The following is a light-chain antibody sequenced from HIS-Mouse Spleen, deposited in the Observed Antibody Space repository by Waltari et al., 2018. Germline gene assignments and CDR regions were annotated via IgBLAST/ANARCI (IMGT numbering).Light chain of an antibody. J-gene: IGLJ2*01. CDR2: QDS. CDR3: QAWDSSTAV. Sequence: SYELTQPPSVSVSPGQTASITCSGHKLGDKYACWYQQKPGPSPVLVIYQDSKRPSGIPERFSGSNSGNTATLTISGTQAMDEADYYCQAWDSSTAVFGGGTKLTVL. V-gene: IGLV3-1*01. CDR1: KLGDKY.